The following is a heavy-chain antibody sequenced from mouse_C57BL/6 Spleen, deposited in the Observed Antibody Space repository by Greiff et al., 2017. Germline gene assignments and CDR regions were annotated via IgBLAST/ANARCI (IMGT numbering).Heavy chain of an antibody. D-gene: IGHD4-1*01. CDR3: AGHGTGTWYFDV. Sequence: EVQGVESGGGLVKPGGSLKLSCAASGFTFSSYTMSWVRQTPEKRLEWVATISGGGGNTYYPDSVKGRFTISSDNAKNTLYLQMSSLRSEDTALYYCAGHGTGTWYFDVWGTGTTVTVSA. V-gene: IGHV5-9*01. J-gene: IGHJ1*03. CDR1: GFTFSSYT. CDR2: ISGGGGNT.